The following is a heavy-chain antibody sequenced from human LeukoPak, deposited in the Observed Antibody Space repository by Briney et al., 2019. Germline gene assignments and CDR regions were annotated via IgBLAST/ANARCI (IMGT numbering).Heavy chain of an antibody. CDR1: GFTFSSYA. CDR2: ISYDGSNK. Sequence: GGSLRLSCAASGFTFSSYAMHWVRQAPGKGLEGVAVISYDGSNKYYADSVKGRFTISRDNSKNTLYLQMNSLRAEDTAVYYCAKRGGSFIGYFDYWGQGALVTVSS. D-gene: IGHD1-26*01. CDR3: AKRGGSFIGYFDY. V-gene: IGHV3-30-3*02. J-gene: IGHJ4*02.